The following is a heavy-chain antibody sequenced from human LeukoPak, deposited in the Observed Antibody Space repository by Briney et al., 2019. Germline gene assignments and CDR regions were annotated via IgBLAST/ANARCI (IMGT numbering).Heavy chain of an antibody. V-gene: IGHV1-18*01. CDR3: ARALYHTFDY. J-gene: IGHJ4*02. CDR2: ISANNNNT. CDR1: GYSFTTYG. D-gene: IGHD2-2*01. Sequence: ASVKVSCKASGYSFTTYGISWVRQAPGQGLEWMGWISANNNNTDNVQKLQGRVTMTTDTSTSTAYMELRSLRSDDTAVYYCARALYHTFDYWGQGTLVTVSS.